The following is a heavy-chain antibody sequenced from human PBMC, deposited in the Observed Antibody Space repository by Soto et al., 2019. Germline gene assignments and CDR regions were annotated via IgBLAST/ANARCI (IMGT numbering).Heavy chain of an antibody. CDR1: GGSISSGGYY. CDR3: ARAPRNYYDSSGYYYLDY. J-gene: IGHJ4*02. V-gene: IGHV4-31*03. Sequence: PSETLSLTCTVSGGSISSGGYYWSWIRQHPGKGLEWIGYIYYSGSTYYNPSLKSRVTISVDTSKNQFSLKLSSVTAADTAVYYCARAPRNYYDSSGYYYLDYWGQGTLVTRLL. D-gene: IGHD3-22*01. CDR2: IYYSGST.